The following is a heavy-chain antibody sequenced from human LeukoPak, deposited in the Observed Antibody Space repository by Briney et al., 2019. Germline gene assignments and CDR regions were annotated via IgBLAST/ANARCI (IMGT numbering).Heavy chain of an antibody. V-gene: IGHV3-48*03. CDR3: ARGRGIAASYFDY. CDR2: ISSSGSTI. Sequence: PGGSLRLSCAASGFTFSSYEMNWVRQAPGKGLEWVSYISSSGSTIYYADSVKGRFTISRDNAKNSLYLQMNSLRAEDTAVYYCARGRGIAASYFDYWGQGTLVTVSS. CDR1: GFTFSSYE. J-gene: IGHJ4*02. D-gene: IGHD6-13*01.